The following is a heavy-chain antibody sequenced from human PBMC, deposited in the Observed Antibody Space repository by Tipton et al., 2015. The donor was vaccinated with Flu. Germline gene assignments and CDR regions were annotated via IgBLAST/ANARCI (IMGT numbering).Heavy chain of an antibody. CDR3: ARDLEYGDYYYYGMDV. V-gene: IGHV3-33*01. D-gene: IGHD4-17*01. CDR1: GFTFSSYG. CDR2: IWYDGSNK. J-gene: IGHJ6*02. Sequence: SLRLSCAASGFTFSSYGMHWVRQAPGKGLEWVAVIWYDGSNKYYADSVKGRFTISRDNSKNTLYLQMNSLRAEDTAVYYCARDLEYGDYYYYGMDVWGQGTTVTVSS.